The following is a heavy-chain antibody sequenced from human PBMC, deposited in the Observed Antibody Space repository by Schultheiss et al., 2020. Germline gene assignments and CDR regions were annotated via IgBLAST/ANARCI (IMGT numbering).Heavy chain of an antibody. CDR2: INHSGST. Sequence: AETLSLTCAVYGGSFSGYYWSWIRQPPGKGLEWIGEINHSGSTNYNPSLKSRVTISVDTSKNQFSLKLSSVTAADTAVYYCAKDGGPYSSGWYSGWFDPWGKGTLVTVSS. D-gene: IGHD6-19*01. CDR3: AKDGGPYSSGWYSGWFDP. V-gene: IGHV4-34*01. CDR1: GGSFSGYY. J-gene: IGHJ5*02.